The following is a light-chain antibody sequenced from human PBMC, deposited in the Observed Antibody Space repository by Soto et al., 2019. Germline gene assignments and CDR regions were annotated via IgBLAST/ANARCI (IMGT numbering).Light chain of an antibody. V-gene: IGKV3-11*01. CDR3: QQRSNWPIT. Sequence: EIVLTVSPGALALSPGERANLSCRATLRVSSDLACYQQKPGQAPRLLMFGASNRATGIPARFSGSGSGTDFTLTISSLEPEDFAVYYCQQRSNWPITFGQGTRLEIK. CDR2: GAS. J-gene: IGKJ5*01. CDR1: LRVSSD.